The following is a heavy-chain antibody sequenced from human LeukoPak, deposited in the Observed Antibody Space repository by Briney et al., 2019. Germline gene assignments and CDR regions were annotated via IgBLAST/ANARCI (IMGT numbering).Heavy chain of an antibody. CDR1: GYTLTELS. D-gene: IGHD3-22*01. Sequence: ASVKVSCKVSGYTLTELSMHRVRQAPGKGLEWMGGFDPEDGGTIYAQKFQGRVTMTEDTSTDTAYMELSSLRSEDTAVYYCATVGFDDSGYYQAYYFDYWGQGSLVTVSS. V-gene: IGHV1-24*01. J-gene: IGHJ4*02. CDR3: ATVGFDDSGYYQAYYFDY. CDR2: FDPEDGGT.